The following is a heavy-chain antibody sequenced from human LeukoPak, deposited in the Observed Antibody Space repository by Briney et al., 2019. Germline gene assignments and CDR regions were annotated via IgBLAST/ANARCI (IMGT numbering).Heavy chain of an antibody. D-gene: IGHD6-13*01. J-gene: IGHJ4*02. CDR2: IYSGGST. CDR3: ARGRGAAAGDY. CDR1: GFTVSSNY. Sequence: GGSLRLSCAASGFTVSSNYMSWVRQTPGKGLEWVSVIYSGGSTYYADSVKGRFTISRDNSKNTLYLQMNSLRAEDTAVYYCARGRGAAAGDYWGQGTLVTVSS. V-gene: IGHV3-66*01.